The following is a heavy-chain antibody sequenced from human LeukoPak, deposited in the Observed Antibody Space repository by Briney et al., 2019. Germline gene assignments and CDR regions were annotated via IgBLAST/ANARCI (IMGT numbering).Heavy chain of an antibody. Sequence: GGSLRLSCAASGFTFSGYWMTWVRQAPGKGLEWVANIRQDGSEKYYVDSVKGRFTISRDNADNSLLLQMNSLRAEDTAVYYCVRGVGWLDPWGQGTLVTVSS. CDR2: IRQDGSEK. J-gene: IGHJ5*02. D-gene: IGHD1-26*01. CDR1: GFTFSGYW. V-gene: IGHV3-7*04. CDR3: VRGVGWLDP.